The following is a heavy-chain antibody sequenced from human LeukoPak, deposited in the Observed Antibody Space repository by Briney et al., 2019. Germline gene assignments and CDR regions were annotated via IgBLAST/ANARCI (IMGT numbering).Heavy chain of an antibody. J-gene: IGHJ4*02. CDR2: VDPEDGET. V-gene: IGHV1-69-2*01. Sequence: ASVKVACKASGYTFTDYYMHWVQQAPGKGLEWMGRVDPEDGETIYAEKFQGRVTITADTSTDTAYMELSSLRSEDTAVYYCATGGLRYFDWLYYWGQGTLVTVSS. D-gene: IGHD3-9*01. CDR1: GYTFTDYY. CDR3: ATGGLRYFDWLYY.